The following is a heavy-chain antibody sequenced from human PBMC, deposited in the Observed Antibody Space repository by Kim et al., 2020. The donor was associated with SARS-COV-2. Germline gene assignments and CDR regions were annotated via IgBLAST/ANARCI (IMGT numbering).Heavy chain of an antibody. CDR3: ARQSNYLVGATTTYYYYYGMDV. CDR2: IDPSDSYT. CDR1: GYSFTSYW. Sequence: GESLKISCKGSGYSFTSYWISWVRQMPGKGLEWMGRIDPSDSYTNYSPSFQGHVTISADKSISTAYLQWSSLKASDTAMYYCARQSNYLVGATTTYYYYYGMDVWGQGTTVTVSS. V-gene: IGHV5-10-1*01. J-gene: IGHJ6*02. D-gene: IGHD1-26*01.